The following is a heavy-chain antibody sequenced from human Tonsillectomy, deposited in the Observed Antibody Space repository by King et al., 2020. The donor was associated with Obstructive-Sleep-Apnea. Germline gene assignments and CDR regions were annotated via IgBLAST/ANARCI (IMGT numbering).Heavy chain of an antibody. D-gene: IGHD2-15*01. V-gene: IGHV3-9*01. CDR2: ISWNSGSI. Sequence: VQLVESGGGLVQPGRSLRLSCAASGFTFDDYAMHWVRQAPGKGLEWVSGISWNSGSIGYADSVKGRFTISRDNAKNSLYLQMNSLRAEDTALYYCAKDGAGLLGRRYYGMDVWGQGTTVTVSS. J-gene: IGHJ6*02. CDR3: AKDGAGLLGRRYYGMDV. CDR1: GFTFDDYA.